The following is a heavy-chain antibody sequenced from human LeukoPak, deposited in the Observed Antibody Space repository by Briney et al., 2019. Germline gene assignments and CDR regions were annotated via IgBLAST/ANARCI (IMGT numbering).Heavy chain of an antibody. V-gene: IGHV4-59*01. Sequence: PSETLSLTCTVSGDSIGSNYWSWIRQPPGKGLEWIGYIYYSGTTNYNPSLKSRVTILMDTSKNQFSLKMNSVSAADTAVYYCARDPGPGIFDYWGQGTLVTVAS. CDR1: GDSIGSNY. J-gene: IGHJ4*02. CDR3: ARDPGPGIFDY. CDR2: IYYSGTT. D-gene: IGHD1-14*01.